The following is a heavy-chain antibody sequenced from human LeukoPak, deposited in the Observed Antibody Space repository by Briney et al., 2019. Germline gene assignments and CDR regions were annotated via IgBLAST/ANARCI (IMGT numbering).Heavy chain of an antibody. V-gene: IGHV3-7*01. Sequence: GGSLRLSCAASGFTFSSYRMSWVRPAPGKGLEGVANIKQDGSEKFYVDSVKGRFTISRDNAKNSLYLQMNSLRAEDTAVYYCARDLRDWVLDFFDYWGQGTLVTVSS. CDR2: IKQDGSEK. J-gene: IGHJ4*02. CDR1: GFTFSSYR. CDR3: ARDLRDWVLDFFDY. D-gene: IGHD2-21*02.